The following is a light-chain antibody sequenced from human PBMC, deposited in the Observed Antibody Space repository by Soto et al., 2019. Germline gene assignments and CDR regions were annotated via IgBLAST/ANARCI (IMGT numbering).Light chain of an antibody. CDR2: AAS. CDR3: QQSYSTPRT. J-gene: IGKJ1*01. V-gene: IGKV1-39*01. Sequence: SQMTPSPSSLSASVGDRVTITCRASQSISSYLNWYQQKPGKAPKLLIYAASSLQSGVPSRFSGSGAGTDFTLTISSLQPEDFATYYCQQSYSTPRTFGQGTKVDIK. CDR1: QSISSY.